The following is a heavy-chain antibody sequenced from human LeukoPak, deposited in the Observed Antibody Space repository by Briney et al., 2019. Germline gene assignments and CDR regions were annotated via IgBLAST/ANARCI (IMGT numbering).Heavy chain of an antibody. CDR2: IKPNSGGT. CDR3: ARDRGVATIGGVDY. V-gene: IGHV1-2*02. J-gene: IGHJ4*02. CDR1: GYTFTGYY. Sequence: ASVKVSCKASGYTFTGYYIHWVRQAPGQGLEWMGCIKPNSGGTNYAQKFQGRVTMTRDTSITTAYMELSRLRSDDTAVYYCARDRGVATIGGVDYWGQGTLVTVSS. D-gene: IGHD5-12*01.